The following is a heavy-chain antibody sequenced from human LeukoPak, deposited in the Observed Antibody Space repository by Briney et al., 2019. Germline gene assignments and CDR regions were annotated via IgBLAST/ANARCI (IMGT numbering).Heavy chain of an antibody. V-gene: IGHV1-8*01. J-gene: IGHJ4*02. CDR2: MNPNSGNT. D-gene: IGHD2-15*01. CDR1: GYTFTSYD. Sequence: ASVKVSCKASGYTFTSYDINWVRQATGQGLEWMGWMNPNSGNTGYAQKFQGRVTMTRNTSISTAYMELSSLRSEDTAVYHCARAPRGYCSGGSCFDSWGQGTLVTVSS. CDR3: ARAPRGYCSGGSCFDS.